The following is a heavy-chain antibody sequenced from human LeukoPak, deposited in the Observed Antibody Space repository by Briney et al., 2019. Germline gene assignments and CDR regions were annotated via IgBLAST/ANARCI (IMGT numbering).Heavy chain of an antibody. D-gene: IGHD1-1*01. Sequence: GGSLRLSCAASGFTFSSYWMHWVRQAPGKGLVWVSRINSDGSSTSYADSVKGRFTISRDNAKNTLYLQMNSLRVEDMAVYYCVKDLMGRFLMGGTTAYLHHWGQGTLVTVSS. CDR2: INSDGSST. CDR1: GFTFSSYW. CDR3: VKDLMGRFLMGGTTAYLHH. J-gene: IGHJ1*01. V-gene: IGHV3-74*01.